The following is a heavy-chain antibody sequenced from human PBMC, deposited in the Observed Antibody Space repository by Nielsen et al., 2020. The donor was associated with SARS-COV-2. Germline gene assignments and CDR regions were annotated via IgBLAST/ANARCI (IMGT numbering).Heavy chain of an antibody. D-gene: IGHD6-13*01. CDR2: INHSGST. CDR3: AREAEQQLTENWFDP. CDR1: GGSFSGYY. J-gene: IGHJ5*02. Sequence: GSLRLSCAVYGGSFSGYYWSWIRQPPGKGLEWIGEINHSGSTNYNPSLKSRVTISVDTSKNQFSLKLSPVTAADTAVYYCAREAEQQLTENWFDPWGQGTLVTVSS. V-gene: IGHV4-34*01.